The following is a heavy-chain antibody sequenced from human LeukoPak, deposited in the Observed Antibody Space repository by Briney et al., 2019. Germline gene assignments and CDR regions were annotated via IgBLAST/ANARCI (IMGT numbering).Heavy chain of an antibody. V-gene: IGHV3-23*01. CDR1: GFTFSNSA. D-gene: IGHD3-16*01. CDR2: INGGGGST. J-gene: IGHJ4*02. CDR3: AKAPGGIVGY. Sequence: GGSLRLSCAAPGFTFSNSAMSWVRQAPGKGLEWVSAINGGGGSTYYADSVKGRFTISRDNSKNTLYLQMNSLRAEDTAVYYCAKAPGGIVGYWGQGTLVTVSS.